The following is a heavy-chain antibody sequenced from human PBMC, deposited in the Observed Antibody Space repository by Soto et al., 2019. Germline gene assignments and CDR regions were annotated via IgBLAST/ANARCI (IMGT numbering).Heavy chain of an antibody. Sequence: GGSLRLSCAASGFTFSSYGMHWVRQAPGKGLEWVAVIWYDGSNKYYADSVKGRFTISRDNSKNTLYLQMNSLRAEDTAVYYCARDRAGYSSSWYYFDYWGQGTLVTVSS. D-gene: IGHD6-13*01. J-gene: IGHJ4*02. CDR2: IWYDGSNK. CDR1: GFTFSSYG. V-gene: IGHV3-33*01. CDR3: ARDRAGYSSSWYYFDY.